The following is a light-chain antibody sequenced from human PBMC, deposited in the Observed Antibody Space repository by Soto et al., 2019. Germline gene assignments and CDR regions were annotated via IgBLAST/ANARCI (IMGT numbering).Light chain of an antibody. CDR2: EVS. J-gene: IGLJ2*01. CDR3: SAYTSSSTLVV. V-gene: IGLV2-14*01. Sequence: QSALTQPASVSGSPGQSITISCTGTSSDVGGYNYVSWYQQHPGKAPKLMIYEVSHRPSGVSNRFSGSKSGNTASLTISGLQAEDEADYYCSAYTSSSTLVVFGGGTKVPV. CDR1: SSDVGGYNY.